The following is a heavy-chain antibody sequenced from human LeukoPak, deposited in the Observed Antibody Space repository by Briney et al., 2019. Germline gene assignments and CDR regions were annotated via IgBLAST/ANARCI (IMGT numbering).Heavy chain of an antibody. J-gene: IGHJ6*03. CDR2: IYTSGST. CDR3: ARWQLERPYYYYYYMDV. Sequence: SQTLSLTCTVSGGSISSGSYYWSWIRQPAGKGLEWIGRIYTSGSTNYNPSLKSRVAISVDTSKNQFSLKLSSVTAADTAVYYCARWQLERPYYYYYYMDVWGKGTTVTVSS. CDR1: GGSISSGSYY. V-gene: IGHV4-61*02. D-gene: IGHD1-1*01.